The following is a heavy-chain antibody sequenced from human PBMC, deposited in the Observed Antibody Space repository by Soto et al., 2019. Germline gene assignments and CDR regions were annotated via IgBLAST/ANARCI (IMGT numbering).Heavy chain of an antibody. CDR1: GGTFSSYA. V-gene: IGHV1-69*13. CDR3: ASHESYSSSWYPYPYYGMDV. D-gene: IGHD6-13*01. Sequence: SVKVSCKASGGTFSSYAISWVRQAPGQGLEWMGGIIPIFGTANYAQKFQGRVTITADESTSTAYMELSSLRSEDTAVYYCASHESYSSSWYPYPYYGMDVWGQGTTVTVSS. CDR2: IIPIFGTA. J-gene: IGHJ6*02.